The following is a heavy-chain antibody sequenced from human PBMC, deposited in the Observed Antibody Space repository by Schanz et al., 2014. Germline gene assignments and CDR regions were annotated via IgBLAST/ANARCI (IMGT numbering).Heavy chain of an antibody. CDR3: ARAQGVIRLYYGVDV. Sequence: VQLLQSGAEVKKPGASVKVSCKASGYTFTSDSMHWVRQAPGQGLEWMGMINPSGGSTTYAQKFQGRVTMTRDTSTSTADMELRNRRSDDTAVYYCARAQGVIRLYYGVDVWGQGTTVTVSS. D-gene: IGHD3-10*01. V-gene: IGHV1-46*01. J-gene: IGHJ6*02. CDR2: INPSGGST. CDR1: GYTFTSDS.